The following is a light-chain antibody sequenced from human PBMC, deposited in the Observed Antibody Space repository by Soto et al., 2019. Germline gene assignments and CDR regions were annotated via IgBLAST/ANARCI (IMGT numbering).Light chain of an antibody. CDR2: GAS. V-gene: IGKV3-20*01. J-gene: IGKJ5*01. Sequence: IVWPQSPCTLSLSAGERATLSCVASPSVTNYLAWYQQKPGQPPRLLIYGASSGATGIPDRFSGSGSGTDFTLTISRLEPEDFAVYYCQQYVSPPITFGQGTRLENK. CDR3: QQYVSPPIT. CDR1: PSVTNY.